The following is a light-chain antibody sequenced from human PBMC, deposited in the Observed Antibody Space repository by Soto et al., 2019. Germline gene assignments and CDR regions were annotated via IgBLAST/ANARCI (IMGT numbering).Light chain of an antibody. CDR2: ENN. CDR1: ASNIGRDP. V-gene: IGLV1-44*01. CDR3: AGWGGSLKGFG. J-gene: IGLJ1*01. Sequence: QSVLTQPPSASGAPGQRVTISCSGSASNIGRDPVNWYQQVPGTAPKLLIYENNHRPSGVPDRFSGSKSGTSASLVISGLQSEDGAEYFCAGWGGSLKGFGFGTGTKGTVL.